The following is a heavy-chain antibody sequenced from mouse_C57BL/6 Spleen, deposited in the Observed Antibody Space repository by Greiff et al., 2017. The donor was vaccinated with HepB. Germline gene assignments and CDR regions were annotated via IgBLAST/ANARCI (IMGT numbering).Heavy chain of an antibody. Sequence: QVHVKQPGAELVKPGASVKLSCKASGYTFTSYWMHWVKQRPGQGLEWIGMIHPNSGSTNYNEKFKSKATLTVDKSSSTAYMQLSSLTSEDSAVYYCARDYGSREGYWGQGTTLTVSS. D-gene: IGHD1-1*01. CDR3: ARDYGSREGY. J-gene: IGHJ2*01. CDR1: GYTFTSYW. V-gene: IGHV1-64*01. CDR2: IHPNSGST.